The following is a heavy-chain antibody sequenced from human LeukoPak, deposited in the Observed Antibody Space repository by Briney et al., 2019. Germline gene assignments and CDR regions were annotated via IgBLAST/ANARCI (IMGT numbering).Heavy chain of an antibody. D-gene: IGHD1-1*01. V-gene: IGHV3-23*01. CDR1: GFIFSSYA. CDR2: ISASGVSS. Sequence: GGSLRLSCAASGFIFSSYAMSWVRQAPGKGLEWVSGISASGVSSYYGNSVKGRFTVSRDNSQNTLYLQMNSLRVEDTAVYYCAKYRSATMSASFDYWGQGTLVTVAS. CDR3: AKYRSATMSASFDY. J-gene: IGHJ4*02.